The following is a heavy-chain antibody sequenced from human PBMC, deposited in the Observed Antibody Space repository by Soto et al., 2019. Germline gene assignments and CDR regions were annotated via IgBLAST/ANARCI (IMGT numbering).Heavy chain of an antibody. D-gene: IGHD2-2*01. CDR1: GYDFTAYD. Sequence: QVQLVQSGAEVKQSGASVKVSCKASGYDFTAYDINWVRQASGQGLEWMGWMNTINGATDSARRFQGRVSMTRNTAPGTAYLELTSLRSDDTAVYYCGRGPSPRAPAGATPYYYAMDVWGQGTTVTVSS. V-gene: IGHV1-8*02. CDR2: MNTINGAT. CDR3: GRGPSPRAPAGATPYYYAMDV. J-gene: IGHJ6*02.